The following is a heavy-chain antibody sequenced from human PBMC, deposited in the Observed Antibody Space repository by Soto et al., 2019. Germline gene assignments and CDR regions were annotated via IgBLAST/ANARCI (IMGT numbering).Heavy chain of an antibody. Sequence: EASVKVSCKASGYTFTSYGISWVRQAPGQGLEWMGWISAYNGNTNYAQKLQGRVTMTTDTSTSTAYMELRSLRSDDTAVYYCARSGKAPKYYYYGMDVWGQGTTVTISS. J-gene: IGHJ6*02. CDR3: ARSGKAPKYYYYGMDV. CDR1: GYTFTSYG. D-gene: IGHD1-1*01. CDR2: ISAYNGNT. V-gene: IGHV1-18*01.